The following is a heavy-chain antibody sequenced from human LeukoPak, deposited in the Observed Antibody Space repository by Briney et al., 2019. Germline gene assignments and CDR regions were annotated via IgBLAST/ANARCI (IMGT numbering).Heavy chain of an antibody. D-gene: IGHD3-22*01. J-gene: IGHJ4*02. CDR3: ARAPDYYDSSGYSEGGY. Sequence: PSETLSLTCAVYGGSFSGYYWSWVRQAPGKGLEWVSVIYSGGSTYYADSVKGRFTISRHNSKNTLYLQMNSLRAEDTAVYYCARAPDYYDSSGYSEGGYWGQGTLVTVSS. CDR1: GGSFSGYY. V-gene: IGHV3-53*04. CDR2: IYSGGST.